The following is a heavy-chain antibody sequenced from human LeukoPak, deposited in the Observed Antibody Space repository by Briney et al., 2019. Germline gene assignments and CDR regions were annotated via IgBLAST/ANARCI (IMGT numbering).Heavy chain of an antibody. D-gene: IGHD2-15*01. Sequence: PSETLSLTCAVYGGSFSGYYWSWIRQPPGKGLEWIGEINHSGSTNYNPSLKSRVTTSVDTSKNQFSLKLSSVTAADTAVYYCARGPYCRGGSCSIGLSNLYYFDYWGQGTLVTVSS. V-gene: IGHV4-34*01. J-gene: IGHJ4*02. CDR1: GGSFSGYY. CDR3: ARGPYCRGGSCSIGLSNLYYFDY. CDR2: INHSGST.